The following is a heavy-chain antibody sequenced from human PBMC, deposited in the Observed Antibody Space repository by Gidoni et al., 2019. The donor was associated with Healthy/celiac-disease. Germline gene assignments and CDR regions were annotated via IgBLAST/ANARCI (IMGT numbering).Heavy chain of an antibody. CDR2: ISPDGSDK. CDR1: GFNFGAHW. J-gene: IGHJ4*02. CDR3: TRGHN. V-gene: IGHV3-7*01. Sequence: EVQLVESGGALVQSGGSLRLSCAASGFNFGAHWMGWARQAPGKRLEWVAYISPDGSDKVHVDSLKGRFTISRDNAKNSLYLQMNSLRAEDTAVYYCTRGHNWGQGTLVTVSS.